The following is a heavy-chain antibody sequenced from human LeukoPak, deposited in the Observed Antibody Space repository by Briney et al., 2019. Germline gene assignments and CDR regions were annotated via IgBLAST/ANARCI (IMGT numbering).Heavy chain of an antibody. D-gene: IGHD1-14*01. CDR2: INPNSGGT. CDR1: GYTFTGDY. J-gene: IGHJ4*02. Sequence: ASVKVSCKASGYTFTGDYMHWVRQAPGQGLEWMGRINPNSGGTIYAQKFQGRVTMTRDTSISTAYMELSRLRSDDTAAYYCARRPPNRYLFDYWGQGTLVTVSS. V-gene: IGHV1-2*06. CDR3: ARRPPNRYLFDY.